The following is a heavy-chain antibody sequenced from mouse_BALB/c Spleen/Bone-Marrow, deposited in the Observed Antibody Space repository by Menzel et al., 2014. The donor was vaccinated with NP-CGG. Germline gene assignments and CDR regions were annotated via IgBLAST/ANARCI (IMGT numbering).Heavy chain of an antibody. D-gene: IGHD1-1*02. CDR1: GYSLTGYT. CDR2: INPYNGGT. V-gene: IGHV1-18*01. J-gene: IGHJ3*01. Sequence: VHVKQSGPELVKPGASMKISCKPSGYSLTGYTMNWVKRSHGKNLEWIGLINPYNGGTNYNQKFKGKATLTVDKSSSTAYMELLSLTSEDSAVYYCARGDYGRFFAYWGQGTLVTVSA. CDR3: ARGDYGRFFAY.